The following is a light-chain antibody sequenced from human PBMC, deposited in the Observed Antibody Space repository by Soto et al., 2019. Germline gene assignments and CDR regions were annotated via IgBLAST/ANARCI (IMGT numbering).Light chain of an antibody. CDR2: KAS. CDR3: QQYNSYSVT. CDR1: QSINSW. Sequence: DIQMTQSPSTLSASVGDRVTITCRASQSINSWLAWYQQKPGKDHKLLIYKASSLESGVPSRFSGSGSGTEFTLTISSLQPDDFATYYCQQYNSYSVTFGQGTKVELK. J-gene: IGKJ1*01. V-gene: IGKV1-5*03.